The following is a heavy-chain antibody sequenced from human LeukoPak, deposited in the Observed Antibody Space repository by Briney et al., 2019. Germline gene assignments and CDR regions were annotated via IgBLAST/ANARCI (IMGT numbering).Heavy chain of an antibody. Sequence: PPETLSLTCTVSGGSINNYYWSWIRQPPGKGLEWIGYISYSGSTDYNPSLKSRVTMSVDTSKNQFSLKLKSVTPADTAIYYCTRDRRNGHNYVDVWGQGTLVNVPS. V-gene: IGHV4-59*01. CDR1: GGSINNYY. CDR2: ISYSGST. J-gene: IGHJ4*02. CDR3: TRDRRNGHNYVDV. D-gene: IGHD5-24*01.